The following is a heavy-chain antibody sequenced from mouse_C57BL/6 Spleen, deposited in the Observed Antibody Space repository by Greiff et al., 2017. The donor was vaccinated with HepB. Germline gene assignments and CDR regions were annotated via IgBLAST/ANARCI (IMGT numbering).Heavy chain of an antibody. Sequence: VQLVESGAELVKPGASVKISCKASGYAFSSYWMNWVKQRPGKGLEWIGQIYPGDGDTNYNGKFKGKATLTADKSSSTAYMQLSSLTSEDSAVYFCAREGDYDVRYYAMDYWGQGTSVTVSS. V-gene: IGHV1-80*01. CDR1: GYAFSSYW. D-gene: IGHD2-4*01. CDR3: AREGDYDVRYYAMDY. CDR2: IYPGDGDT. J-gene: IGHJ4*01.